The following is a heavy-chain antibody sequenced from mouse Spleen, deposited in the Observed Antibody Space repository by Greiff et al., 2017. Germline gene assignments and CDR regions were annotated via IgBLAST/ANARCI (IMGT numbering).Heavy chain of an antibody. V-gene: IGHV5-9*04. Sequence: EVKLMESGGGLVKLGGSLKLSCAASGFTFSSYYMSWVRQTPEKRLEWVATISSGGGSTYYPDSVKGRFTISRDNAKNTLYLQMSSLNSEDTAVYYCARPSLLRLRTWFAYWGQGTLVTVSA. CDR2: ISSGGGST. CDR1: GFTFSSYY. D-gene: IGHD1-2*01. CDR3: ARPSLLRLRTWFAY. J-gene: IGHJ3*01.